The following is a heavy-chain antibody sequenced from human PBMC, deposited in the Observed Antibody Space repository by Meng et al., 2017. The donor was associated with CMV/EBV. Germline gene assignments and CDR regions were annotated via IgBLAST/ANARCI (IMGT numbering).Heavy chain of an antibody. Sequence: GESLKISCAASGFTFSSYWMSWVRLAPGKGLEWVANIKQDGSEKYYVDSVKGRFTISRDNAKNSLYLQMNSLRAEDTAVYYCAKDLGSYCSGGSCYNVFDYWGQGTLVTVSS. CDR3: AKDLGSYCSGGSCYNVFDY. J-gene: IGHJ4*02. V-gene: IGHV3-7*03. CDR2: IKQDGSEK. CDR1: GFTFSSYW. D-gene: IGHD2-15*01.